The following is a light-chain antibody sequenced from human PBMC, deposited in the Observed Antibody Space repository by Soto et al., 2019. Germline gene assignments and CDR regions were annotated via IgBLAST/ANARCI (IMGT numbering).Light chain of an antibody. CDR2: WAS. V-gene: IGKV4-1*01. CDR1: QNVLYSSNTKNY. J-gene: IGKJ2*01. Sequence: DIVMTQSPDSLAVSLGERATINCKSSQNVLYSSNTKNYLTWYQQKPGQPPKLLIYWASTRESGVPDRFSGSGSGTDFTLTISSLQDEDVAVYYCQQYYNTPYTFGQGTKLEIK. CDR3: QQYYNTPYT.